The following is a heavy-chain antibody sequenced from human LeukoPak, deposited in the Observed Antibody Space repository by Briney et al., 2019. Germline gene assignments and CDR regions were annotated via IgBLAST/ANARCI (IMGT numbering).Heavy chain of an antibody. CDR2: IGTAGDT. CDR1: GFTFSSYD. Sequence: GGSLRLSCAASGFTFSSYDMHWVRQATGKGLEWVSAIGTAGDTYYPGSVKGRFTISREKAKNSLYLQMNSLRAGDTAVYYCARAKREYYYDSSGYYPYYFDYWGQGTLVTVSS. CDR3: ARAKREYYYDSSGYYPYYFDY. J-gene: IGHJ4*02. V-gene: IGHV3-13*01. D-gene: IGHD3-22*01.